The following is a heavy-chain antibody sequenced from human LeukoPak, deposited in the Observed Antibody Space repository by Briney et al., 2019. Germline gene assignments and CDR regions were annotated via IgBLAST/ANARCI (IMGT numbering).Heavy chain of an antibody. D-gene: IGHD6-19*01. Sequence: GESLKISCKASGYSFTDHWIGWVRQMPGKGLEWMGIIYPGDSDTRYSPSFQGQVTISADKSISTAYLQWSTLQAPDTAMYYCARGDNSGWYFFDCWGQGTLVTVSS. V-gene: IGHV5-51*01. CDR1: GYSFTDHW. CDR2: IYPGDSDT. J-gene: IGHJ4*02. CDR3: ARGDNSGWYFFDC.